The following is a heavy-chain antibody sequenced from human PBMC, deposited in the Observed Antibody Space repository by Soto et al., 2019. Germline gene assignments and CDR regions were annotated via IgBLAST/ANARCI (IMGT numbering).Heavy chain of an antibody. D-gene: IGHD3-22*01. CDR1: GGSISSYY. CDR2: IYYSGST. Sequence: TSETLSLTCTVSGGSISSYYWSWIRQPPGKGLEWIGYIYYSGSTNYNPSLKSRVTISVDTSKNQFSLKLSSVTAADTAVYYCARAYYDSSGYYYWFDAFDIWGQGTMVTVSS. V-gene: IGHV4-59*01. J-gene: IGHJ3*02. CDR3: ARAYYDSSGYYYWFDAFDI.